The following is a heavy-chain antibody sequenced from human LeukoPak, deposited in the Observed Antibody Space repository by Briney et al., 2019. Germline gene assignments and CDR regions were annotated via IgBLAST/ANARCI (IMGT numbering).Heavy chain of an antibody. D-gene: IGHD3-9*01. J-gene: IGHJ5*02. Sequence: ASVKVSCKASGGTFSSYAISWVRQAPGQGLEWMGGIIPIFGTANYAQKFQGRVTITADKSTSTAYMELSSLRSEDTAVYYRARENYDILTGYRTWGQGTLVTVSS. V-gene: IGHV1-69*06. CDR2: IIPIFGTA. CDR3: ARENYDILTGYRT. CDR1: GGTFSSYA.